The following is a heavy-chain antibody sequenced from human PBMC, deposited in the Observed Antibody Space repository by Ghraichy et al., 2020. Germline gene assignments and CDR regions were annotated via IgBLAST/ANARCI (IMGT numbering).Heavy chain of an antibody. V-gene: IGHV3-23*01. D-gene: IGHD3/OR15-3a*01. Sequence: GESLNISCAASGFTFTLFSMSWVRQSPGKGLEWVSSIGGSGSPSFHADSVNGRFTISRDNSNNTLYLQMNSLRFDDTAIYYCAKQKGRGPAFDVLGPGTMVTVSS. J-gene: IGHJ3*01. CDR1: GFTFTLFS. CDR3: AKQKGRGPAFDV. CDR2: IGGSGSPS.